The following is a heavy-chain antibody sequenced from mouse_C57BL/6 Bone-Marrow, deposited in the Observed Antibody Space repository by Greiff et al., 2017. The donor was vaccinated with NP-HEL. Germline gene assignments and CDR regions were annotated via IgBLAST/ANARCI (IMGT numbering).Heavy chain of an antibody. D-gene: IGHD2-4*01. Sequence: EVQLQESGGGLVQPKGSLKLSCAASGFSFNTYAMNWVRQAPGKGLEWVARIRSKSNNYATYYADSVKDRFTISRDDSESMLYLQMNNLKTEDTAMYYCVRRRLSWFAYWGQGTLVTVSA. J-gene: IGHJ3*01. CDR3: VRRRLSWFAY. CDR2: IRSKSNNYAT. V-gene: IGHV10-1*01. CDR1: GFSFNTYA.